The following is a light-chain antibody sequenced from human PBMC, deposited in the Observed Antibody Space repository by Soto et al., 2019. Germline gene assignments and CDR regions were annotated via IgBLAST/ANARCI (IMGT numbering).Light chain of an antibody. Sequence: QSALTQPPSASGTPGQRVIISCSGSSSNLGSNTVNWYQKFPGTAPKLLIYSTILRPSGVPDRFSGSKSDTSASLAISGLQSEDEADYYCAAWDDSLNGVVFGGGTKLTVL. CDR2: STI. CDR1: SSNLGSNT. V-gene: IGLV1-44*01. J-gene: IGLJ2*01. CDR3: AAWDDSLNGVV.